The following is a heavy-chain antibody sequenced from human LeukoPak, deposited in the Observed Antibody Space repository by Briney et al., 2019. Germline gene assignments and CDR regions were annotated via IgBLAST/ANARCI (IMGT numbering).Heavy chain of an antibody. V-gene: IGHV3-30*04. J-gene: IGHJ6*02. CDR3: AREKGYSSSWYSNYYYGMDV. Sequence: PGRSLRLSCAASGFIFSNYAIHWVRQAPGKGLEWVAVTSYDGSSEYYADSVKGRFTISRDNSKNTLYLQMNSLRAEDTAVYYCAREKGYSSSWYSNYYYGMDVWGQGTTVTVSS. CDR1: GFIFSNYA. D-gene: IGHD6-13*01. CDR2: TSYDGSSE.